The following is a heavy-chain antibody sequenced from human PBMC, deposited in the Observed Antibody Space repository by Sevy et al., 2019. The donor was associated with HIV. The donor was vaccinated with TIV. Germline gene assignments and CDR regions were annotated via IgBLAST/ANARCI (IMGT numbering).Heavy chain of an antibody. CDR2: IRSKDYGGAT. CDR1: GFTFGDYA. V-gene: IGHV3-49*03. CDR3: TRGYYYDSSGYSDY. D-gene: IGHD3-22*01. J-gene: IGHJ4*02. Sequence: GGSLRLSCTGSGFTFGDYAMSWFRQAPGMGLEWVGFIRSKDYGGATEYAASVKGRFTISRDDSKSIADLQMNSLKTEDTAVYYCTRGYYYDSSGYSDYWGQGPWSPSPQ.